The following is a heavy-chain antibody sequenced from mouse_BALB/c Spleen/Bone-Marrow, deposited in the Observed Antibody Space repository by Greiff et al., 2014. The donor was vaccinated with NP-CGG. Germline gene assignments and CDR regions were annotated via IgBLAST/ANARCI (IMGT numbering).Heavy chain of an antibody. V-gene: IGHV14-3*02. CDR3: ANYYYGYYFDY. Sequence: DVHLVESGAELVKPGASVKLSCTASGFNIKDTYMHWVKQRPEQGLEWIGRIDPANGNTKYDPKFQDKATITADTSSNTAYLQLSSLTSEDTAVYYCANYYYGYYFDYWGQGTTLTVSS. J-gene: IGHJ2*01. CDR1: GFNIKDTY. D-gene: IGHD1-1*01. CDR2: IDPANGNT.